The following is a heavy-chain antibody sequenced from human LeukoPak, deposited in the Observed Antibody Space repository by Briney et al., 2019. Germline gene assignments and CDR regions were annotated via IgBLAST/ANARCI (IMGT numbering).Heavy chain of an antibody. V-gene: IGHV1-2*02. D-gene: IGHD6-19*01. CDR3: ARGTPMAVAGKRAFDI. J-gene: IGHJ3*02. CDR1: GYTFTDYY. CDR2: INPNSGAT. Sequence: GASVKVSCKASGYTFTDYYMHWVRQAPGQGLEWMAWINPNSGATEYAQRFQGRVTTTRDTSINTVYMEMSSLRSDDPAVYYCARGTPMAVAGKRAFDIWGQGTMVTVSS.